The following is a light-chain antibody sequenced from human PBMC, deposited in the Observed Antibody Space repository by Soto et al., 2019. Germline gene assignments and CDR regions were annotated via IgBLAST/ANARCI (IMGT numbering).Light chain of an antibody. Sequence: DIQMTQSPSTLSASVGDRVTITCRASQSISSWLAWYQQKPGKAPKLLIYDGSSLESGVPSRFSGSGFGTEFTLTISSLQPDDFATYYCQQYNSYSPRTFGQGTKVEIK. CDR1: QSISSW. CDR2: DGS. V-gene: IGKV1-5*01. CDR3: QQYNSYSPRT. J-gene: IGKJ1*01.